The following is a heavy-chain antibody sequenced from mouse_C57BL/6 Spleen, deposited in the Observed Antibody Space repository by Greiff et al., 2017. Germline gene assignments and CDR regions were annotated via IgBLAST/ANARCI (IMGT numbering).Heavy chain of an antibody. CDR3: ARRDTTVAHYYAMDY. D-gene: IGHD1-1*01. Sequence: EVMLVESGGGLVKPGGSLKLSCAASGFTFSDYGMHWVRQAPEKGLEWVAYISSGSSTIYYADTVKGRFTISRDNAKNTLFLQMTSLRSEDTAMYYCARRDTTVAHYYAMDYWGQGTSVTVSS. V-gene: IGHV5-17*01. CDR2: ISSGSSTI. J-gene: IGHJ4*01. CDR1: GFTFSDYG.